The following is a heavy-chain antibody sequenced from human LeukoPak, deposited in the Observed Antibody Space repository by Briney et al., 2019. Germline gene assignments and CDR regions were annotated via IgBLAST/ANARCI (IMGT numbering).Heavy chain of an antibody. CDR1: GGTFSSYG. CDR3: ARDLLGSATSYSSGAWDY. D-gene: IGHD3-9*01. Sequence: ASVKVSCKASGGTFSSYGISWVRQAPGQGLDWMGWISAYNGNTNYAQKLQGRVTMTTDTSTSTAYMELRSLRAEDTAVYYCARDLLGSATSYSSGAWDYWGQGTLVTVSS. CDR2: ISAYNGNT. V-gene: IGHV1-18*01. J-gene: IGHJ4*02.